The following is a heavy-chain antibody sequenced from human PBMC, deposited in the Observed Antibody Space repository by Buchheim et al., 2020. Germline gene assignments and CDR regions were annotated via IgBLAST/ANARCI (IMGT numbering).Heavy chain of an antibody. CDR2: ISYDGSNK. J-gene: IGHJ6*02. Sequence: QVQLVESGGGVVQPGRSLRLSCAASGFTFSSYGMHWVRQAPGKGLEWVAVISYDGSNKYYADSVKGRFPISRDNSKNTLYLQMNSLRAEDTAVYYCAKDLAIRPLPFYYYGMDVWGQGTT. V-gene: IGHV3-30*18. CDR1: GFTFSSYG. CDR3: AKDLAIRPLPFYYYGMDV.